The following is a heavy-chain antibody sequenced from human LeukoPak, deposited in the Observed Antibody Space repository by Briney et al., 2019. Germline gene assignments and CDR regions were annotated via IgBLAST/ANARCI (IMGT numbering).Heavy chain of an antibody. J-gene: IGHJ4*02. CDR2: IIPIFGTA. Sequence: SVKVSCKASGGTFSSYAISWVRQAPGQGLEWMGGIIPIFGTANYAQKFQGRVTITADESTSTAYMELSSLRSEDTAVYYCARDWFGGSYDYVWWSYTIGNWGQGTLVTVSS. D-gene: IGHD3-16*01. CDR1: GGTFSSYA. CDR3: ARDWFGGSYDYVWWSYTIGN. V-gene: IGHV1-69*13.